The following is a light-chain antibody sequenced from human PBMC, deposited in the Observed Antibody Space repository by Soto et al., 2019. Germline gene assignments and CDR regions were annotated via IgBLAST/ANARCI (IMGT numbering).Light chain of an antibody. Sequence: EIVLTQSPGTLSLSPGERATLSCRASQSVSSNYLAWYQQKPGQPPRLLISDASSRATGIPDRFSGSGSGNDFTLTISGLEPEDFAVYYCQHYGRSPPSWTFGQGTKVEIK. CDR3: QHYGRSPPSWT. J-gene: IGKJ1*01. V-gene: IGKV3-20*01. CDR2: DAS. CDR1: QSVSSNY.